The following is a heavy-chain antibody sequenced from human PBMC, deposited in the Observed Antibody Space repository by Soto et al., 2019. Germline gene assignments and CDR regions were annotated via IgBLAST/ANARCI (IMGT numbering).Heavy chain of an antibody. V-gene: IGHV3-30*18. CDR3: AKDVLRFLEWLAFYGMDV. CDR2: ISYDGSNK. D-gene: IGHD3-3*01. J-gene: IGHJ6*02. Sequence: QVQLVESGGGVVQPGRSLRLSCAASGFTFSSYGMHWVRQATGKGLEWVAVISYDGSNKYYADSVKGRFTISRDNSKNTLYLQMNSLRAEDTDVYYCAKDVLRFLEWLAFYGMDVWGQGTTVTVSS. CDR1: GFTFSSYG.